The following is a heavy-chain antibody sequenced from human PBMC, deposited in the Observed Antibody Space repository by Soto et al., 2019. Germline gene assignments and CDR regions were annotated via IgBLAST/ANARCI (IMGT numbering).Heavy chain of an antibody. J-gene: IGHJ3*02. Sequence: GASVKVSCKASGYTFTGYYMHWVRQAPGQGLEWMGWTNPNSGGTNYAQKFQGWVTMTRDTSISTAYMELSRLRSDDTAVYYCARATLAARLSDAFDIWGQGTMVTVSS. D-gene: IGHD6-6*01. V-gene: IGHV1-2*04. CDR1: GYTFTGYY. CDR3: ARATLAARLSDAFDI. CDR2: TNPNSGGT.